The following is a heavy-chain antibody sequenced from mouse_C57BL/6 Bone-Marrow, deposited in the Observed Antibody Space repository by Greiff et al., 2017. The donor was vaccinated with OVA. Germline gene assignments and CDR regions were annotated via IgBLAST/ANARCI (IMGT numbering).Heavy chain of an antibody. V-gene: IGHV1-54*01. D-gene: IGHD1-1*02. CDR3: ASGGYYFDY. J-gene: IGHJ2*01. CDR2: INPGSGGT. CDR1: GYAFTNYL. Sequence: SGAELVRPGTSVKVSCKASGYAFTNYLIEWVKQRPGQGLEWIGVINPGSGGTNYNEKFKGKATLTADKSSSTAYMQLSSLTSEDSAVYFCASGGYYFDYWGQGTTLTVSS.